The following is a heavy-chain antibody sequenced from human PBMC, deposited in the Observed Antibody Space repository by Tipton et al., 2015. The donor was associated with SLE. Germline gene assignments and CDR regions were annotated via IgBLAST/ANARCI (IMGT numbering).Heavy chain of an antibody. J-gene: IGHJ4*02. CDR2: ISSDGSTT. V-gene: IGHV3-74*01. D-gene: IGHD2-2*01. CDR3: ARERCSTTSCYVPIIDY. CDR1: GFTFDDYG. Sequence: SLRLSCAASGFTFDDYGMNWVRQGPGEGLVWVSRISSDGSTTSYADSVKGRFTISRDNAKNTLYLQMNSLRAEDTAVYYCARERCSTTSCYVPIIDYWGQGFLVTVSS.